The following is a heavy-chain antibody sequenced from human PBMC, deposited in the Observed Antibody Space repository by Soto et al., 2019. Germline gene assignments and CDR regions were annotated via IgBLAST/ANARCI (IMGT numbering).Heavy chain of an antibody. CDR3: ARVRPPFHLGVR. CDR2: ISLNSGDT. D-gene: IGHD3-10*01. CDR1: GYTFTDYY. Sequence: SVTVAWKASGYTFTDYYMEWVRQAPGQGLEWMGWISLNSGDTNFAQQFQGRVTMTRDTSITTAYMDLTRLRSDDTAVYYCARVRPPFHLGVRRGR. V-gene: IGHV1-2*02. J-gene: IGHJ2*01.